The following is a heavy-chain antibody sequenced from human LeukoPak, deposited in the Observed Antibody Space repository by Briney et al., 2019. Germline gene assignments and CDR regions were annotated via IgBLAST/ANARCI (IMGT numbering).Heavy chain of an antibody. CDR3: ARGRAARPDY. CDR1: GYTFTGYY. V-gene: IGHV1-2*06. J-gene: IGHJ4*02. Sequence: ASVKVSCXASGYTFTGYYMHWVRQAPGQGLEWMGRINPNSGSTNYAQKFQGRVTMTRDTSISTAYMELSRLRSDDTAVYYCARGRAARPDYWGQGTLVTVSS. CDR2: INPNSGST. D-gene: IGHD6-6*01.